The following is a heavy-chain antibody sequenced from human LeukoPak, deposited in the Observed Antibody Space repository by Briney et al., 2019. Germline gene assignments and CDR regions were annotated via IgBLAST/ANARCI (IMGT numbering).Heavy chain of an antibody. CDR2: ISGSGGST. D-gene: IGHD6-19*01. CDR3: ARVSSGWYSRS. Sequence: PGGSLRLSCAASGFTFSSYGMSWVRQAPGKGLEWVSDISGSGGSTYYAESVKGRFTISRDNSKNTLYLQMNSLRAEDTAVYYCARVSSGWYSRSWGQGTLVTVSS. J-gene: IGHJ4*02. CDR1: GFTFSSYG. V-gene: IGHV3-23*01.